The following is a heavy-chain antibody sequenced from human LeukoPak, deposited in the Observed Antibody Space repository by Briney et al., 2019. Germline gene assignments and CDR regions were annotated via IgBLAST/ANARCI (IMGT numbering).Heavy chain of an antibody. V-gene: IGHV1-69*13. Sequence: SVKVSCKASGGTFSSYAISWVRQAPGQGLEWMGGIIPIFGTANYAQKFQGRVTITADESTSTAYMELSSLRSEDTAVYYCARGRAARPRSPRGPDAFDIWGQGTMVTVSS. CDR2: IIPIFGTA. CDR3: ARGRAARPRSPRGPDAFDI. CDR1: GGTFSSYA. D-gene: IGHD6-6*01. J-gene: IGHJ3*02.